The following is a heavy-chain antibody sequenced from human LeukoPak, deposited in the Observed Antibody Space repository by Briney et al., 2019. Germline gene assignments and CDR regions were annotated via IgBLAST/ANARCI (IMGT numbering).Heavy chain of an antibody. Sequence: GGSLRLSCAASGFTFSSFWMHWVRQPPGKGLVWVSGINSDGSTTGYADSVRGRFTISRDNAKSTVHLQMNSLRAEDTAVYYCARGGYGAHMGWGQGTLVTVSS. CDR2: INSDGSTT. J-gene: IGHJ4*02. V-gene: IGHV3-74*01. D-gene: IGHD5-18*01. CDR3: ARGGYGAHMG. CDR1: GFTFSSFW.